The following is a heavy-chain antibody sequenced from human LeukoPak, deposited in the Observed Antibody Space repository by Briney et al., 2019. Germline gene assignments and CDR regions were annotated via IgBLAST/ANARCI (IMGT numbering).Heavy chain of an antibody. V-gene: IGHV3-23*01. CDR2: ISSSGGST. Sequence: PGGSLRLSCAASGFTFRNYAMSWVRQAPGKGLEWVSGISSSGGSTYYADSVRGRFTISRDNSKNTLYLQLNSLRAEDTAVYYCASGMGGSYYLNYWGQGTLVTVSS. D-gene: IGHD1-26*01. CDR3: ASGMGGSYYLNY. CDR1: GFTFRNYA. J-gene: IGHJ4*02.